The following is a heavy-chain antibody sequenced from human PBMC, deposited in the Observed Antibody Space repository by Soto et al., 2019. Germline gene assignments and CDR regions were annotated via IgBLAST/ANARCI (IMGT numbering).Heavy chain of an antibody. V-gene: IGHV4-31*03. Sequence: QVQLQESGPGLVKPSQTLSLTCTVSGGSISSGGYYWSWIRQHPGKGLEWIGYIYYSGSTYYNPSLKSRVTISGDTSKNQFSLKLSSVTAADTAIYYCARVDTMNSGFDYWGQGTLVTVSS. J-gene: IGHJ4*02. CDR3: ARVDTMNSGFDY. CDR1: GGSISSGGYY. CDR2: IYYSGST. D-gene: IGHD3-22*01.